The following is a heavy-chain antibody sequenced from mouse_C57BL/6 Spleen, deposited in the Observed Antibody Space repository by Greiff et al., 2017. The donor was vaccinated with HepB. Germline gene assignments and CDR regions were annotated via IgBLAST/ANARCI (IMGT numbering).Heavy chain of an antibody. J-gene: IGHJ2*01. Sequence: EVQLQQSGPELVKPGASVKISCKASGYTFTDYYMNWVKQSHGKSLEWIGDINPNNGGTSYNQKFKGKATLTVDKSSSTAYMELRSLTSEDSAVYYCASTDGYYGNFDYWGQGTTLTVSS. CDR1: GYTFTDYY. V-gene: IGHV1-26*01. CDR3: ASTDGYYGNFDY. CDR2: INPNNGGT. D-gene: IGHD2-3*01.